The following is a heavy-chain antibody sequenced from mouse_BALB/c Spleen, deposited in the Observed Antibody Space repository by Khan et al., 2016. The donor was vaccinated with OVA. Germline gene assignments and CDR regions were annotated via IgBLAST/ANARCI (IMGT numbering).Heavy chain of an antibody. CDR3: ARGYEFCAS. J-gene: IGHJ3*01. V-gene: IGHV1-26*01. CDR1: GYSFTRYY. Sequence: EVQLQQSGPDLVKPGASVKISCKASGYSFTRYYMSWVKQSHGKSLEWIGRINPNTDNINYNQEFKGRAILTVEKSANTAYMELRSLTSEDSAVYFWARGYEFCASWGQGTLVTVSA. D-gene: IGHD2-14*01. CDR2: INPNTDNI.